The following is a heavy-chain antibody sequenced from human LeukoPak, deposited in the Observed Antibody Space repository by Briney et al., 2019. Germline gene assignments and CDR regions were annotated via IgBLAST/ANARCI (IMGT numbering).Heavy chain of an antibody. J-gene: IGHJ4*02. D-gene: IGHD3-9*01. CDR2: INWNGGST. Sequence: GGSLRLSCAASGFTFDDFAMSWVRQAPGKGLEWVSGINWNGGSTGYADSVKGRFTISRDNAKNSLYLQMNSLRAEDTALYYCARSYYDILTGQPYYFDYWGQGALVTVSS. CDR1: GFTFDDFA. V-gene: IGHV3-20*04. CDR3: ARSYYDILTGQPYYFDY.